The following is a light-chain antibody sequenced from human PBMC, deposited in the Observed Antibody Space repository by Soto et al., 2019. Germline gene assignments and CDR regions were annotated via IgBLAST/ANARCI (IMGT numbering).Light chain of an antibody. CDR3: HQYGSTPFT. Sequence: EIVLTQSPGTLSLSPGDRATLSCRASQSVSTNYLAWYQQKLGQAPRLLIYGASSRATGIPDRFSGNGSGTDSTLTISRLEPEDFALYYCHQYGSTPFTFGPGTKVDIK. CDR1: QSVSTNY. CDR2: GAS. V-gene: IGKV3-20*01. J-gene: IGKJ3*01.